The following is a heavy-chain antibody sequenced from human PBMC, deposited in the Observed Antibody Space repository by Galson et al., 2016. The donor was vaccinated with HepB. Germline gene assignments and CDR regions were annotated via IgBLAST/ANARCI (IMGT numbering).Heavy chain of an antibody. V-gene: IGHV3-23*01. Sequence: SLRLSCAASGFTFRSHAMSWVRQAPGRGLEWVSSITAGSTSTFYADSAQGRFTMSRDNSKNTLYLQMNSLRAEDTAIYYCARDPASFYYDSRFPPHDSWGQGTLVTVSS. CDR1: GFTFRSHA. J-gene: IGHJ5*01. D-gene: IGHD3-22*01. CDR2: ITAGSTST. CDR3: ARDPASFYYDSRFPPHDS.